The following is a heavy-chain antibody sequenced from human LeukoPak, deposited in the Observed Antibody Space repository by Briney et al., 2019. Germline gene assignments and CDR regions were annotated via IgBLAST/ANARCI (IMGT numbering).Heavy chain of an antibody. CDR1: GGSFSNYY. V-gene: IGHV4-34*01. CDR2: INHSGST. D-gene: IGHD3-9*01. Sequence: PSETLSLTCAVYGGSFSNYYWTWIRQPPGKGLEWIGEINHSGSTNYNPSLKSRVTISVDTSKNQFSLKLSSVTAADTAVYYCARRARRYYPDYWGQGTLVTVSS. J-gene: IGHJ4*02. CDR3: ARRARRYYPDY.